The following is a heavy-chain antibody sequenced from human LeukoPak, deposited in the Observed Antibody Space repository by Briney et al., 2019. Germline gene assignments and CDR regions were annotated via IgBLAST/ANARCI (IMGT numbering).Heavy chain of an antibody. J-gene: IGHJ5*02. V-gene: IGHV4-34*08. Sequence: PGGSLRLSCAASGFTLSDHYMNWIRQAPGKGLEWIGEINHNGATKYNPSLKSRVTISVDTSKNQFSLKLNSVTAADTAVYYCAKNNWFDPWGQGTLVTVSS. CDR1: GFTLSDHY. CDR2: INHNGAT. CDR3: AKNNWFDP.